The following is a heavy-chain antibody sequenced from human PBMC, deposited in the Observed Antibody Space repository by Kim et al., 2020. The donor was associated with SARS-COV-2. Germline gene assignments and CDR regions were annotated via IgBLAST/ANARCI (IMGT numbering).Heavy chain of an antibody. J-gene: IGHJ6*02. Sequence: GGSLRLSCAASGFTFSSYAMHWVRQAPGKGLEWVAVISYDGSNKYYADSVKGRFTISRDNSKNTLYLQMNSLRAEDTAVYYCARALYNWMSQRSYYYYYGMDVWGQGTTVTVSS. V-gene: IGHV3-30-3*01. D-gene: IGHD1-20*01. CDR1: GFTFSSYA. CDR3: ARALYNWMSQRSYYYYYGMDV. CDR2: ISYDGSNK.